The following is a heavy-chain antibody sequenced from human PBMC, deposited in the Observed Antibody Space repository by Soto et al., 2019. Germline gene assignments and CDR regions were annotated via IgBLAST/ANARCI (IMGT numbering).Heavy chain of an antibody. J-gene: IGHJ4*02. CDR2: MNPNSGNT. V-gene: IGHV1-8*01. CDR1: GYTFTSYD. CDR3: ARGRRVLAVAEPLYYFDY. Sequence: ASVKVSCKASGYTFTSYDINWVRQATGQGLEWMGWMNPNSGNTGYAQKFQGRVTMTRNTSISTAYMELSSLRSEDTAVYYCARGRRVLAVAEPLYYFDYWGQGTLVTVSS. D-gene: IGHD6-19*01.